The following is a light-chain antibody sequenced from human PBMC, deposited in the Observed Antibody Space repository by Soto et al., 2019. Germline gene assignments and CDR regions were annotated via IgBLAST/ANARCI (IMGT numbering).Light chain of an antibody. V-gene: IGLV2-14*01. CDR1: GSDIATFNY. CDR3: NSYSSTSFYV. J-gene: IGLJ1*01. CDR2: QVT. Sequence: QSFLAQPASMSGSPGQSITISCTGSGSDIATFNYVSWHQQYPGKAPKLLIYQVTSRASGVSHRFSGSKSGNTAALTISGLQPEDEAEYYCNSYSSTSFYVFGTGTKVTV.